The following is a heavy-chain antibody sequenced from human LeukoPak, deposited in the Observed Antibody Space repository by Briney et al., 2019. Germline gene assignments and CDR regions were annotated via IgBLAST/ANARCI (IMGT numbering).Heavy chain of an antibody. J-gene: IGHJ4*02. D-gene: IGHD2-2*01. CDR3: ARGRGSNIVVIPAAPYDY. CDR1: GGSFSGYY. V-gene: IGHV4-34*01. Sequence: SETLSLTRAVYGGSFSGYYWSWIRQPPGKGLEWIGEINHSGSTNYNPSLKSRVTISVDTSKNQFSLKLSSVTAADTAVYYCARGRGSNIVVIPAAPYDYWGQGTLVTVSS. CDR2: INHSGST.